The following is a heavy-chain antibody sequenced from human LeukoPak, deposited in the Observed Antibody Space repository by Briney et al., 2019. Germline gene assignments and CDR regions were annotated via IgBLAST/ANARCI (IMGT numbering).Heavy chain of an antibody. J-gene: IGHJ4*02. V-gene: IGHV1-69*05. D-gene: IGHD2-21*01. CDR2: IIPMFGA. Sequence: SVKVSCRAPGGTFSTHAVSWVRQAPGQGREWMGGIIPMFGANYAQNFRGRVTITTDESTSRAYMELSSLRYEDTAVYFCARMSVIGPSQFDFGGQGTLVTVS. CDR3: ARMSVIGPSQFDF. CDR1: GGTFSTHA.